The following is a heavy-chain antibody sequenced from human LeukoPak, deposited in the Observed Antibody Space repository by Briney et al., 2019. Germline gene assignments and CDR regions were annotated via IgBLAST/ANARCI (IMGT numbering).Heavy chain of an antibody. J-gene: IGHJ5*02. CDR2: IHGGGDA. D-gene: IGHD6-19*01. CDR1: GFTFSITY. V-gene: IGHV3-66*01. CDR3: ARVQFQWFDP. Sequence: GGSLRLSCTASGFTFSITYMAWVRQAPGKGLEWVSVIHGGGDAYYADSVKGRFIIARDNSKKTLSLQMNNLRVDDTAVYYCARVQFQWFDPWGPGTLVTVSS.